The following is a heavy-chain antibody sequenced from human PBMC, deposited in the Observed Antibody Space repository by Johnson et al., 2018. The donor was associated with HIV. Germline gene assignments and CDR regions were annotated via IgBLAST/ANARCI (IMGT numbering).Heavy chain of an antibody. J-gene: IGHJ3*02. CDR3: TAHYRNAFDI. CDR1: GFSFSNAW. V-gene: IGHV3-15*01. Sequence: VHLVESGGGLVKPGESLRLSCAASGFSFSNAWMNWVRQAPGKGLEWVGRIKSKTDGGTTDYAAPVKGRFTLSRDDSKNTLFLQMNSLKTEDTALYYCTAHYRNAFDIWGQGTMVTVSS. CDR2: IKSKTDGGTT. D-gene: IGHD1-26*01.